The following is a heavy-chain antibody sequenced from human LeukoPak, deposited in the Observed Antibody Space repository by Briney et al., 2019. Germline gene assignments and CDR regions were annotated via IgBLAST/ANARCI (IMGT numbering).Heavy chain of an antibody. Sequence: SETLSLTCTVSGGSISSHYWSWIRQPPGKALEWIGYIYTSGGTKYNPSLKGRVTISLDTSKNQFSLKLSSVTASDTAVYYCASSMSGSDWDNFDYWGQGTLVTVSS. CDR3: ASSMSGSDWDNFDY. CDR2: IYTSGGT. D-gene: IGHD5-12*01. V-gene: IGHV4-4*09. CDR1: GGSISSHY. J-gene: IGHJ4*02.